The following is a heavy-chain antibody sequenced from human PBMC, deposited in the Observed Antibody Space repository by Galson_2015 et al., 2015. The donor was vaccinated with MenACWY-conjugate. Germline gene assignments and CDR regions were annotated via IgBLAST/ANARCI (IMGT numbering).Heavy chain of an antibody. Sequence: ETLSLTCTVSGGSISSYYWRWIRQPPGKGLEWIGYIYYSGSTNYNPSLKSRVTISVDTSKNQFSLKLSSVTAADTAVYYCARELAGGNAFDIWGQGTMVTVSS. CDR1: GGSISSYY. J-gene: IGHJ3*02. D-gene: IGHD6-19*01. CDR2: IYYSGST. V-gene: IGHV4-59*01. CDR3: ARELAGGNAFDI.